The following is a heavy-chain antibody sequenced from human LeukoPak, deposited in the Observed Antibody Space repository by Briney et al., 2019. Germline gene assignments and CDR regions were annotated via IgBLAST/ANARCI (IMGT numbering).Heavy chain of an antibody. CDR1: GGSISSYY. Sequence: ASETLSLTCTVSGGSISSYYWSWIRQPPGKGLEWIGYIYYSGSTNYNPSLKSRVTMSVDTSKNQFSLKLSSVTAADTAVYFCARRRGGGDGFFDYWGQGTLVTVSS. CDR2: IYYSGST. CDR3: ARRRGGGDGFFDY. V-gene: IGHV4-59*08. J-gene: IGHJ4*02. D-gene: IGHD3-16*01.